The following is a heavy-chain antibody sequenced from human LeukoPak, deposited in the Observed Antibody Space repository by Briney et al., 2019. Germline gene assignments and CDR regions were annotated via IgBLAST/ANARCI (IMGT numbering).Heavy chain of an antibody. V-gene: IGHV4-61*02. CDR1: GGSISSGSYY. Sequence: SQTLSLTCTVSGGSISSGSYYWSWIRQPAGKGLEWIGRIYTSGSTNYNPSLKSRVTISADTSKNQFSLKLSSVTAADTAVYYCAGGLIAAAGTRVDYWGQGTLVTVSS. CDR2: IYTSGST. J-gene: IGHJ4*02. D-gene: IGHD6-13*01. CDR3: AGGLIAAAGTRVDY.